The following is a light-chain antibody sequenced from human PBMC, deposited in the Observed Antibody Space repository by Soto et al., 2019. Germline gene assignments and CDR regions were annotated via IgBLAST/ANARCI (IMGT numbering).Light chain of an antibody. Sequence: DIVMTQSPDSLAVSLGERATINCKSSPSVLYSSNNKNYLAWYQQKPGQSPKLLIYWASTRESGVPDRFSGSGSGTDLSLTISSLQAEDVAIYYCQQYYSTLTWTFGQGTKVEIK. CDR2: WAS. J-gene: IGKJ1*01. CDR1: PSVLYSSNNKNY. V-gene: IGKV4-1*01. CDR3: QQYYSTLTWT.